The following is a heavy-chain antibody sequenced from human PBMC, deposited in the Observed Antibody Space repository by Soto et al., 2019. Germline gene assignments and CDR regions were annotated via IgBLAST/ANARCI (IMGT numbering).Heavy chain of an antibody. CDR2: IYSGGST. J-gene: IGHJ6*03. CDR3: ARGELLWFGELLQYYYYYMDV. D-gene: IGHD3-10*01. Sequence: GGSLRLSCAASGFTVSSNYMSWVRQAPGKGLEWVSVIYSGGSTYYADSVKGRFTISRDNSKNTLYLQMNSLTAEDTAVYYCARGELLWFGELLQYYYYYMDVWGKGTTVTVSS. CDR1: GFTVSSNY. V-gene: IGHV3-66*01.